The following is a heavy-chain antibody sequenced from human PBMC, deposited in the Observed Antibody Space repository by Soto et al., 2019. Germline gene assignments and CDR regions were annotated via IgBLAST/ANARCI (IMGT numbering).Heavy chain of an antibody. CDR2: IKMDASEK. D-gene: IGHD3-10*01. Sequence: EVQLVESGGGVVQPGGSLRLSCAASGFTFGSYWMSWVRQAPGQGLEWLDTIKMDASEKKYVDTVKGRFTMARDNAKNALYLQMFSLRAEDTAVEYCARDSGYGTGAYLNHYLDYWGHGTLVTVSS. J-gene: IGHJ4*01. CDR3: ARDSGYGTGAYLNHYLDY. CDR1: GFTFGSYW. V-gene: IGHV3-7*01.